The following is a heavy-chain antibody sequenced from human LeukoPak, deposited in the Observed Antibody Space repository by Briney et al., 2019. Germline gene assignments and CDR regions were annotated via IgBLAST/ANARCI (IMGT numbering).Heavy chain of an antibody. V-gene: IGHV3-53*01. CDR1: GFTVSSNY. J-gene: IGHJ4*02. D-gene: IGHD6-19*01. Sequence: SGGSLRLSCAASGFTVSSNYMSWVRQAPGKGLERVSVIYSGGSTYYADSVKGRFTISRDNSKNTLYLQMNSLRAEDTAVYYCARDLTSGIAVAGEGYWGQGTLVTVSS. CDR2: IYSGGST. CDR3: ARDLTSGIAVAGEGY.